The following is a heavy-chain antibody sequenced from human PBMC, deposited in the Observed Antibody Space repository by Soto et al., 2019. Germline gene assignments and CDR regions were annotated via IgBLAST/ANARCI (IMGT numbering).Heavy chain of an antibody. Sequence: GESLKISCKGSGYSFTSYWIGWVRQMPGKGLEWMGIIYPGDSDTRYSPSFQGQVTISADKSISTAYLQWCSLKASDTAMYYCATHSYGPRRDHHYYYYMDVWGQGTTVTVSS. CDR1: GYSFTSYW. CDR3: ATHSYGPRRDHHYYYYMDV. V-gene: IGHV5-51*01. CDR2: IYPGDSDT. D-gene: IGHD5-18*01. J-gene: IGHJ6*03.